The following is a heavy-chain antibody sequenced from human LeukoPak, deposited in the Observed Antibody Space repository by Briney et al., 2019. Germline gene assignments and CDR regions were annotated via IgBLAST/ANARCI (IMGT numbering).Heavy chain of an antibody. J-gene: IGHJ4*02. CDR2: ISGGSGNR. CDR1: GFIFRTYW. D-gene: IGHD2-2*01. V-gene: IGHV3-23*02. CDR3: AKGGYCSSTSCYALNY. Sequence: GGSLRLSCAASGFIFRTYWMTWVRQAPGKGLEWVSGISGGSGNRDYGDSVKGRFTISRDNSKNTLYLQMNSLRAEDTAVYYCAKGGYCSSTSCYALNYWGQGTLVTVSS.